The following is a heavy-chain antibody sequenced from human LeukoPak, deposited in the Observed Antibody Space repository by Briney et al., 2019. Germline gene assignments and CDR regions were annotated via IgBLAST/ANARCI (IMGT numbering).Heavy chain of an antibody. CDR2: MNPNSGNT. CDR1: GYTFTSYD. D-gene: IGHD3-10*01. CDR3: ARGPYGALHWYFDL. J-gene: IGHJ2*01. V-gene: IGHV1-8*01. Sequence: ASVKVSCKASGYTFTSYDINWVRQATGQGLEWMGWMNPNSGNTGYAQKFQGRVTMTRNTSIGTAYMELSSLRSEDTAVYYCARGPYGALHWYFDLWGRGTLVTVFS.